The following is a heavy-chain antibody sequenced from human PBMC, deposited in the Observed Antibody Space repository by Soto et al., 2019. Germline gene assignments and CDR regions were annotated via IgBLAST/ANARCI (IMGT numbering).Heavy chain of an antibody. V-gene: IGHV1-69*01. J-gene: IGHJ5*02. CDR1: GGTFTTYA. D-gene: IGHD1-26*01. Sequence: QVQLVQSGAEVKKPGSSVKVSCKASGGTFTTYAITWVRQAPGQGLEWMGGISPIFGTANYAQKFQGRVTITADESTSTASMHLSSLRSDDTAVYYCAREVGATRNWFDPWGQGTLVTVSS. CDR2: ISPIFGTA. CDR3: AREVGATRNWFDP.